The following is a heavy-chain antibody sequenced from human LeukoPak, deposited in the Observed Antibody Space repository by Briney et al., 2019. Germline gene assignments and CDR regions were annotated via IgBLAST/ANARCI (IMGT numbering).Heavy chain of an antibody. Sequence: KPSETLSLTCAVSGGSISSGGYSWSWIRQPPGKGLEWIGYIYHSGSTYYNPSLKSRVTISVDRSKNQFSLKLSSVTAADTAVYYCARGDYDSSGALFDYWGQETLVTVSS. D-gene: IGHD3-22*01. V-gene: IGHV4-30-2*01. CDR1: GGSISSGGYS. J-gene: IGHJ4*02. CDR2: IYHSGST. CDR3: ARGDYDSSGALFDY.